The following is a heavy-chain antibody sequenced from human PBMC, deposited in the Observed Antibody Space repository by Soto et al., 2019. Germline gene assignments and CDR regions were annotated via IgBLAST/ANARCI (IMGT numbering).Heavy chain of an antibody. J-gene: IGHJ6*02. Sequence: QITLKESGPTLVKPTQTLTLTCTFSGFSLSTSGVGVAWIRQPPVKALEWLALIYWDDDKRYRPSPESRLTITKDPSKTQVVLTMTNMDSVDTATYYCAYLPCSGGSCYWFSFSGMDVWGQGTTVTVSS. CDR1: GFSLSTSGVG. D-gene: IGHD2-15*01. V-gene: IGHV2-5*02. CDR3: AYLPCSGGSCYWFSFSGMDV. CDR2: IYWDDDK.